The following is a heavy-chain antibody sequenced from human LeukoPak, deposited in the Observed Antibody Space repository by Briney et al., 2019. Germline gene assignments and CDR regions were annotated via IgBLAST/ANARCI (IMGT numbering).Heavy chain of an antibody. J-gene: IGHJ5*02. Sequence: SETLSLTCTVSGGSISSYYWSWIRQPPGRGLEWIGYIYDSGSTNYNPSLKSRVTISVDTSKNQFSLKLSSVTAADTAVYYCARMRSFSSGWYRGWFDPWGQGTLVTVSS. D-gene: IGHD6-19*01. CDR2: IYDSGST. CDR3: ARMRSFSSGWYRGWFDP. V-gene: IGHV4-59*01. CDR1: GGSISSYY.